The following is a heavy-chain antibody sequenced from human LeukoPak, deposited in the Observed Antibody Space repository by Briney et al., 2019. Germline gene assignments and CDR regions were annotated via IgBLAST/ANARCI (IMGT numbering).Heavy chain of an antibody. CDR2: INQNGGEK. J-gene: IGHJ4*02. Sequence: GGSLRLSCADSGFTFSGYWMNWVRQAPGKGLEWVANINQNGGEKYYVDSVKGRFTISRDNSKNTLFLQMNSLRAEDTAIYYCAKMRLYDYGGSNWGQGTLVTVSS. V-gene: IGHV3-7*03. D-gene: IGHD3-10*01. CDR3: AKMRLYDYGGSN. CDR1: GFTFSGYW.